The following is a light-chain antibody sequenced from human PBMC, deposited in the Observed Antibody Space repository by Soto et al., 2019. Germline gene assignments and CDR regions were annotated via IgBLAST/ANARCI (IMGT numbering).Light chain of an antibody. V-gene: IGKV4-1*01. CDR2: WAS. J-gene: IGKJ1*01. CDR3: QQYFRSPPT. Sequence: DILLTQFPDSLAVSLGERATINCNSRQSVLYSAINRNYLAWYQQKPGQPPKLLFYWASTRESGVPDRFSASGSATDFTLTISTLQAEDAAVYHCQQYFRSPPTFGQGTKVDI. CDR1: QSVLYSAINRNY.